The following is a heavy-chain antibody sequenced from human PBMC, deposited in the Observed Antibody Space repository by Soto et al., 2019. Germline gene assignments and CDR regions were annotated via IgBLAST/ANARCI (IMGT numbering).Heavy chain of an antibody. V-gene: IGHV1-69*13. J-gene: IGHJ4*02. CDR2: IIPIFTRT. D-gene: IGHD2-15*01. Sequence: SAKVSCKAYGGTFSTSSFVWVRQGPGQGLEWMGGIIPIFTRTNFAQKFQGRVTFSADESTRTTYMELRSLTSEDTAIYYCARDVVQSTAGDSWGQGTLVTVSS. CDR3: ARDVVQSTAGDS. CDR1: GGTFSTSS.